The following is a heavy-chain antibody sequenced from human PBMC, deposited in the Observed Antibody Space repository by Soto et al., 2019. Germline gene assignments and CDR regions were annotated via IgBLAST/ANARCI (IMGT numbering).Heavy chain of an antibody. CDR3: ARHPSYCSGGSCYSRVYYYMDV. V-gene: IGHV4-59*08. Sequence: QVQLQESGPGLVKPSETLSLTCTVSGGSISSYYWSWIRQPPGKGLEWIGYIYYSGSTNYNPSLKSRGTISVDPSKNQFSLKLSSVTAADTAVYYCARHPSYCSGGSCYSRVYYYMDVWGKGTTVTVSS. CDR2: IYYSGST. D-gene: IGHD2-15*01. CDR1: GGSISSYY. J-gene: IGHJ6*03.